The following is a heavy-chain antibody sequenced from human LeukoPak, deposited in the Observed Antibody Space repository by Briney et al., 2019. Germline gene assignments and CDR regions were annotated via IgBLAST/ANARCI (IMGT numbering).Heavy chain of an antibody. CDR1: GFTFSTYW. V-gene: IGHV3-74*01. J-gene: IGHJ5*02. Sequence: GGSLRLSCAASGFTFSTYWMHWVRQAPGKGLVWVSRVNIDGSSTNYADSVKGRFTFSRDNPKNTIYLQMNSLRAEDTAMYYCASGSGGYYHWGQGTPVTVSS. CDR3: ASGSGGYYH. CDR2: VNIDGSST. D-gene: IGHD3-22*01.